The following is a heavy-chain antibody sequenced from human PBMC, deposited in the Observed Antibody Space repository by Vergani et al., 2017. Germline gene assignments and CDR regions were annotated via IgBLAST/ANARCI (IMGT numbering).Heavy chain of an antibody. CDR1: GFPFSDYG. Sequence: QVQLVESGGGEVQPGRSLRLSCSAAGFPFSDYGVHWVRQGPGKGLEWVSVISYDGNKKNYADSVKGRFTISRDNSNNTLYLEMNALRAEDTAVYYCARDFLTRVTTLDYYYMGVLGKGTTVTVSS. D-gene: IGHD1-1*01. CDR2: ISYDGNKK. CDR3: ARDFLTRVTTLDYYYMGV. V-gene: IGHV3-30*03. J-gene: IGHJ6*03.